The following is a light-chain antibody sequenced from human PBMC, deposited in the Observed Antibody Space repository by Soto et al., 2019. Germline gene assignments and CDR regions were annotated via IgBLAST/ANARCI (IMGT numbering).Light chain of an antibody. J-gene: IGKJ1*01. CDR3: QQYNNYSWT. V-gene: IGKV1-5*03. CDR2: KAS. CDR1: QSISSW. Sequence: DVQMTQSPSTLSASLGDRVTITCRASQSISSWLAWYQQKPGKAPKLLIYKASTLESGVPSRFSGSGSGAEFTLTISSLQPDDFATYYCQQYNNYSWTFGQGTKVEIK.